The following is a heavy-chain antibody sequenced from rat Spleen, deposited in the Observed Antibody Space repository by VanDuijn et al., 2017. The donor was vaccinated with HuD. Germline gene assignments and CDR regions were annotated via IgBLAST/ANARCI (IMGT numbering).Heavy chain of an antibody. CDR1: GFSLSNYG. D-gene: IGHD1-4*01. Sequence: QVQLKESGPGLVKPSLTLSLTCTVSGFSLSNYGVFWVRQPPGKGLEWMGVIWGDGSTDYNSLLKSRLSISRDTSKSQVFLEMNSLQTEDTATYYCAREDPGSWFPYWGQGTLVTVSS. CDR3: AREDPGSWFPY. J-gene: IGHJ3*01. CDR2: IWGDGST. V-gene: IGHV2-13*01.